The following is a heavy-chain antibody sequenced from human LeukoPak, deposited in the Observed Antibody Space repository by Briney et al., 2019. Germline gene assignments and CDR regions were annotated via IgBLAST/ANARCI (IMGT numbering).Heavy chain of an antibody. J-gene: IGHJ4*02. CDR1: GGSFSGYY. Sequence: PSETLSLTCAVYGGSFSGYYWSWIRQPPGKGLEWIGEINHSGSTNYNPSLKSRVTISVDTSKNQFSLKLSSVTAADTAVYYCARMSSSLGDYWGQGTLVTVSS. CDR3: ARMSSSLGDY. V-gene: IGHV4-34*01. D-gene: IGHD6-13*01. CDR2: INHSGST.